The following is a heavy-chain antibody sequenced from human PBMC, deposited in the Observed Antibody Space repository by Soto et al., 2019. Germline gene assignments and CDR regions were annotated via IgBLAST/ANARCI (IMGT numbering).Heavy chain of an antibody. CDR3: ARGLGAWSALVS. Sequence: GGSLRLSCAASGYTFSSYDIYWVRQATGKGLEWVSAIGKAGDTYYAGSVKGRFTISRENAKSSAFLHMNSLRAEDTAVYYCARGLGAWSALVSWGQGALAPV. CDR2: IGKAGDT. D-gene: IGHD3-16*01. J-gene: IGHJ5*01. CDR1: GYTFSSYD. V-gene: IGHV3-13*01.